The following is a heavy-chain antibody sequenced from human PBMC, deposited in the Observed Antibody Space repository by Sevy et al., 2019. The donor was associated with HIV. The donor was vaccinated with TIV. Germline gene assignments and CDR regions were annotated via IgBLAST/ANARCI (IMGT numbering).Heavy chain of an antibody. J-gene: IGHJ5*02. V-gene: IGHV1-69*13. Sequence: ASVKVSCKASGGTFSSYAISWVRQAPGQGLEWMGRIIPIFGTANYAQKFQGRVTITADESTSTAYMELSCLRSEDTAVYYCAREGDSGSGSYNWFDPWGQGTLVTVSS. CDR3: AREGDSGSGSYNWFDP. CDR2: IIPIFGTA. D-gene: IGHD3-10*01. CDR1: GGTFSSYA.